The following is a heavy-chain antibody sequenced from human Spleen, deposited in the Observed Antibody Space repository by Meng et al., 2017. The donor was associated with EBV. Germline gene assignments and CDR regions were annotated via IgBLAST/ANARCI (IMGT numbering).Heavy chain of an antibody. D-gene: IGHD3-9*01. V-gene: IGHV1-18*01. CDR3: ARDKYDILTSYYYVQSF. CDR1: GYIFTNYG. CDR2: ISVYNGNT. J-gene: IGHJ4*02. Sequence: QVHVVQFGAWGKKPGPSVKVSCKASGYIFTNYGIRWVRQAPGQGLEWMGWISVYNGNTNYAQRLQGRVTMTTDTSTSTAYMELRSLRSDDTAVYYCARDKYDILTSYYYVQSFWGQGTLVTVSS.